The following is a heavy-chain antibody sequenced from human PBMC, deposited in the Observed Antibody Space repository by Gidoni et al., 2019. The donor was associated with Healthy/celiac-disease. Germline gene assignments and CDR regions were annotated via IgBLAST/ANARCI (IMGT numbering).Heavy chain of an antibody. Sequence: QVQLQQWGAGLLKPSETLSLTCAVYGGSFSGYYWSWIRQPPGKGLEWIGEINHSGSTNYNPSLKSRVTISVDTSKNQFSLKLSSVTAADTAVYYCASGRRGSRGPIDYWGQGTLVTVSS. CDR1: GGSFSGYY. V-gene: IGHV4-34*01. CDR3: ASGRRGSRGPIDY. CDR2: INHSGST. J-gene: IGHJ4*02.